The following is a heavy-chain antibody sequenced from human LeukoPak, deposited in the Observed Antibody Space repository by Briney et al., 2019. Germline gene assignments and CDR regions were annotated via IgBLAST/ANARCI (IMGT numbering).Heavy chain of an antibody. CDR1: RGSITGYY. CDR2: IYDSGST. Sequence: PSETLSLTCTASRGSITGYYWGWIRQPPGKGLEWIGTIYDSGSTYYTPSLKSRVTISVDTSKHQFSLKLSSVTAADTAVYYCARLLAHFDYWGQGTLVTVSS. CDR3: ARLLAHFDY. V-gene: IGHV4-39*01. J-gene: IGHJ4*02.